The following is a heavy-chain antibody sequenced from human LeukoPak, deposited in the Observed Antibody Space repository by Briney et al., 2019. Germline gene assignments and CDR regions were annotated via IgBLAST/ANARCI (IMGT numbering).Heavy chain of an antibody. CDR1: GYTFTSYG. Sequence: ASVKVSCKASGYTFTSYGISWVRQAPGQGLEWMGWISAYNGNTNYAQKLQGRVTMTTDTSTSTAYMELRSLRSDDTAVYYCARRYGSGSYYRKAYFDYWGQGTLVTVSS. J-gene: IGHJ4*02. V-gene: IGHV1-18*01. CDR3: ARRYGSGSYYRKAYFDY. CDR2: ISAYNGNT. D-gene: IGHD3-10*01.